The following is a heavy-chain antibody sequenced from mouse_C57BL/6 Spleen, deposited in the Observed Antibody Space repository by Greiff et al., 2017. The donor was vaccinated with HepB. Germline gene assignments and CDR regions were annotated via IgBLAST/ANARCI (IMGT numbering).Heavy chain of an antibody. CDR2: INPGSGGT. V-gene: IGHV1-54*01. J-gene: IGHJ4*01. Sequence: VQLQQSGAELVRPGTSVKVSCKASGYAFTNYLIEWVKQRPGQGLEWIGVINPGSGGTNYNEKFKGKATLTADKSSSTAYMQLSSLTSEDSAVYFCARSGGTVVAPMGYWGQGTSVTVSS. CDR1: GYAFTNYL. CDR3: ARSGGTVVAPMGY. D-gene: IGHD1-1*01.